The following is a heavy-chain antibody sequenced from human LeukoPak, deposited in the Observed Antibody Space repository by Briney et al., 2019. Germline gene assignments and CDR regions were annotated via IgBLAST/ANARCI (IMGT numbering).Heavy chain of an antibody. D-gene: IGHD3-10*01. CDR3: ASGSGSYYFVY. CDR1: RGPIRSYY. J-gene: IGHJ4*02. V-gene: IGHV4-59*01. Sequence: SETLSLTCTVSRGPIRSYYWSWIPQSPGKGPEWIGSFYYSESTKYNPSLKSRVSISVDTSKTQVSLKLNSINAADTAVYYCASGSGSYYFVYWGQGVLVTVSS. CDR2: FYYSEST.